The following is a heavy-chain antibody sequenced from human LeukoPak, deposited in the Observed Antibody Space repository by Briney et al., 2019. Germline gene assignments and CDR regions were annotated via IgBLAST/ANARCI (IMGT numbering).Heavy chain of an antibody. Sequence: GALVKVSCKASGGTFSSYAISWVRQAPGQGLEWMGGIIPIFGTANYAQKFQGRVTITADESTSTAYMELSSLRSEDTAVYYCARGLIPAQYFDYWGQGTLVTVSS. V-gene: IGHV1-69*13. CDR1: GGTFSSYA. CDR3: ARGLIPAQYFDY. D-gene: IGHD2-2*01. J-gene: IGHJ4*02. CDR2: IIPIFGTA.